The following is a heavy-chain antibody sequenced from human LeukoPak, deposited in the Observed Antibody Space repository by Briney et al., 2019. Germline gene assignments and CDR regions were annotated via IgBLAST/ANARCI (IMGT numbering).Heavy chain of an antibody. J-gene: IGHJ5*02. V-gene: IGHV4-39*07. CDR1: GGSLLSGRTFY. CDR2: ISNSGIT. Sequence: SEALSLTCPVSGGSLLSGRTFYWAWARPPPGQALEWDGDISNSGITYYNPSLKSQVTISVDTAKNQFSLKLSSVTAADTAVYYCARLLFYSDSSGSPWGQGTLVTVSS. D-gene: IGHD3-22*01. CDR3: ARLLFYSDSSGSP.